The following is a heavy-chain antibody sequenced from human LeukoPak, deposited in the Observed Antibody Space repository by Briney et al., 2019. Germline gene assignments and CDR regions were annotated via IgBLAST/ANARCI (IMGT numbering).Heavy chain of an antibody. CDR2: IYYSGST. Sequence: SETLSLTCSVSGDSISSYYWSWIRQPPGKGLEWIGYIYYSGSTNYNPSLKSRVTISVDTSKNQFSLKLSSVTAADTAVYYCAREGDWGSGDWYFDLWGRGTLVTVSS. J-gene: IGHJ2*01. D-gene: IGHD2-21*02. V-gene: IGHV4-59*01. CDR3: AREGDWGSGDWYFDL. CDR1: GDSISSYY.